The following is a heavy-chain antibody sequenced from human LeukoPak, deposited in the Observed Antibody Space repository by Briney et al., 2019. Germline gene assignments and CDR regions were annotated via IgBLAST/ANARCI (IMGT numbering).Heavy chain of an antibody. V-gene: IGHV5-51*07. Sequence: AESLKISCKASGNRSTRYWIGWVHPLARKGLERMGIIYPGDSDTRYSPSFQGQVTISADKSISTAYLQWSSLRASDTAMYYCARHVSYGPYYFDYWGQGTLVTVSS. CDR2: IYPGDSDT. CDR3: ARHVSYGPYYFDY. J-gene: IGHJ4*02. D-gene: IGHD5-18*01. CDR1: GNRSTRYW.